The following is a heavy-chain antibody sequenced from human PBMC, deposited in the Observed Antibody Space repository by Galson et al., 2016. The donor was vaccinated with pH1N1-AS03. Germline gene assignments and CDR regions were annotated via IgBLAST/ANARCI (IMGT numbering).Heavy chain of an antibody. D-gene: IGHD3-3*01. J-gene: IGHJ6*03. CDR1: GFTFSNYG. CDR3: ARHATTRSEVFGVPFYHYYYTDV. V-gene: IGHV3-33*01. Sequence: LRLSCAASGFTFSNYGMHWVRKAPGKGLEWVVLIWYDGNTEYYADSVKGRFTISRDNYRDTLFLQMNSLTTEDTAVYYCARHATTRSEVFGVPFYHYYYTDVWGKGTTVTVSS. CDR2: IWYDGNTE.